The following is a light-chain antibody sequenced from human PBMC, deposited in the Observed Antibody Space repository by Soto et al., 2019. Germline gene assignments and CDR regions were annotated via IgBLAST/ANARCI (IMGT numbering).Light chain of an antibody. CDR3: QQYGNSPIT. V-gene: IGKV3-20*01. Sequence: EIVLTQSPGTLSLSPGERATLSCRASQSVSSNLAWYQQKPGQPPRLLIYGASSRATGVPARFSGSGSGTDFTLTISRLEPEDFAVYYCQQYGNSPITFGQGTLLEIK. J-gene: IGKJ5*01. CDR1: QSVSSN. CDR2: GAS.